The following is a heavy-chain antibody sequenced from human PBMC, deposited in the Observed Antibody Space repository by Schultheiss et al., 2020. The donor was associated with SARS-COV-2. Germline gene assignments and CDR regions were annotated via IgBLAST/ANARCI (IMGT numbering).Heavy chain of an antibody. D-gene: IGHD2-2*01. V-gene: IGHV1-69*13. CDR1: GGTFSSYA. CDR3: ARSTSLSGTDYYYGMDV. J-gene: IGHJ6*02. CDR2: IIPIFGTA. Sequence: SVKVSCKASGGTFSSYAISWVRQAPGQGLEWMGGIIPIFGTANYAQKFQGRVTITADESTSTAYMELSSLRSEDTAVYYCARSTSLSGTDYYYGMDVWGQGTTVTVSS.